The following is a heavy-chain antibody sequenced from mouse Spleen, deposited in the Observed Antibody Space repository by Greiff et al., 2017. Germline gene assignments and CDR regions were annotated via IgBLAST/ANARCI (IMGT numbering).Heavy chain of an antibody. CDR3: ARHLSFAY. J-gene: IGHJ3*01. CDR1: GFAFSSYD. CDR2: ISSGGGST. D-gene: IGHD2-3*01. Sequence: EVQVVESGGGLVKPGGSLKLSCAASGFAFSSYDMSWVRQTPEKRLEWVAYISSGGGSTYYPDTVKGRFTISRDNAKNTLYLQMSSLKSEDTAMYYCARHLSFAYWGQGTLVTVSA. V-gene: IGHV5-12-1*01.